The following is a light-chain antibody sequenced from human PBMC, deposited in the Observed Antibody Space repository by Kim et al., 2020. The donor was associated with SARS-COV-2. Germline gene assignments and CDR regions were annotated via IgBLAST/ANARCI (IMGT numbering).Light chain of an antibody. CDR2: EVT. J-gene: IGLJ2*01. Sequence: PGQSVTISCTGTSSDIGRYVSWYQHSPGKAPKLMISEVTKRPAGVPDRFSGSKSGNTASLTVSGLQADDEAYYYCSSYTDRDAVVFGGGTKLNVL. CDR3: SSYTDRDAVV. CDR1: SSDIGRY. V-gene: IGLV2-8*01.